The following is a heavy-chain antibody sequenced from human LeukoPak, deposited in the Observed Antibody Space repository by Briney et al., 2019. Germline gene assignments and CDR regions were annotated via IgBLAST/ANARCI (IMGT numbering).Heavy chain of an antibody. J-gene: IGHJ4*02. Sequence: PGGSLRLSCAASGFTFSSYAMSWVRQAPGKGLEWVSAISGSGGSTYYADSVKGRFTISRDNSKNTLYLQMNSLRAEDTAVYYCAKDPRGYSYGPPLDYWGQGTLVTVSS. V-gene: IGHV3-23*01. CDR2: ISGSGGST. CDR3: AKDPRGYSYGPPLDY. CDR1: GFTFSSYA. D-gene: IGHD5-18*01.